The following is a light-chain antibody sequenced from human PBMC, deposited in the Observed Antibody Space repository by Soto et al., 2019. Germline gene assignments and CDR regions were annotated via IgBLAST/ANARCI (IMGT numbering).Light chain of an antibody. CDR2: GAS. J-gene: IGKJ1*01. Sequence: ETVLTQSPTTLSLSPGEGATLSCRASQSLRDNLAWYQQKPGQAPRLLIYGASTRAAGFPDRFSGSGSGTDFTLTISRLEPEDFAVYYCQQYGSSPRTFGQGTKVDIK. CDR3: QQYGSSPRT. V-gene: IGKV3-20*01. CDR1: QSLRDN.